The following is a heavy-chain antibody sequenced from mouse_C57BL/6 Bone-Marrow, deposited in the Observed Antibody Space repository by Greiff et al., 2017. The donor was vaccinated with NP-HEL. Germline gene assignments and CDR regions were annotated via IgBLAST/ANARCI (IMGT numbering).Heavy chain of an antibody. J-gene: IGHJ1*03. CDR2: IHPNSGST. CDR3: ASPVGWYFDV. Sequence: VQLQQPGAELVKPGASVKLSCKASGYTFTSYWMHWVKQRPGQGLEWIGMIHPNSGSTNYNEKFKSKATLTVDKSSSTAYRQLSSLTSEDSAVYYCASPVGWYFDVWGTGTTVTVSS. V-gene: IGHV1-64*01. CDR1: GYTFTSYW.